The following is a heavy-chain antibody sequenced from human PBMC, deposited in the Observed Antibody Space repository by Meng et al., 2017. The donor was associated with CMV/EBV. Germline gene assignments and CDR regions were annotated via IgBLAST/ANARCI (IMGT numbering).Heavy chain of an antibody. D-gene: IGHD1-26*01. Sequence: SETLSLTCSVSGGSISSSNYFWGWIRQPPGKGLEWIGNIYYSGSTYHNPSLKSRVIMSVDTSKNQFSLKLFSVTAADTAVYYCARSFDRNYYYYGIDVWGQGTTVTVSS. J-gene: IGHJ6*02. CDR3: ARSFDRNYYYYGIDV. CDR2: IYYSGST. CDR1: GGSISSSNYF. V-gene: IGHV4-39*07.